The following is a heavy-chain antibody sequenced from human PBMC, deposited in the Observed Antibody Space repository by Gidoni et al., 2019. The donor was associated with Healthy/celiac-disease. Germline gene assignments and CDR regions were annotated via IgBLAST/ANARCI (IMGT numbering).Heavy chain of an antibody. CDR2: ISYDGSNK. Sequence: QVQLVESGGGVVQPGRSLRLSCAASGFTFISYGMHWVRQAPGKGLEWVAVISYDGSNKYYADSVKGRFTISRDNSKNTLYLQMNSLRAEDTAVYYCAKELGYCSGGSCYSAYYYGMDVWGQGTTVTVSS. J-gene: IGHJ6*02. D-gene: IGHD2-15*01. CDR1: GFTFISYG. V-gene: IGHV3-30*18. CDR3: AKELGYCSGGSCYSAYYYGMDV.